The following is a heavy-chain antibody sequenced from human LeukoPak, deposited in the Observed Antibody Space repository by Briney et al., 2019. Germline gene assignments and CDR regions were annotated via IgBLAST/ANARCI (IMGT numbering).Heavy chain of an antibody. V-gene: IGHV3-30*02. CDR3: AKDRGYSYGVWFDP. CDR2: IRSDGSNK. J-gene: IGHJ5*02. Sequence: GGSLRLSCAASGFTFSSYGMHWVRQAPGKGLEWVAFIRSDGSNKYYADSVKGRFTISRDNSKNTLYLQMNSLRAEDTAVYYCAKDRGYSYGVWFDPWGQGTLVTVSS. CDR1: GFTFSSYG. D-gene: IGHD5-18*01.